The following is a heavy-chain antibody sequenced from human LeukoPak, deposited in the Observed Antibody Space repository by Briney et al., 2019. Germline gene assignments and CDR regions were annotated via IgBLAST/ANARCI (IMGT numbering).Heavy chain of an antibody. CDR3: ARGRRGDV. Sequence: SETLSLTCAVYGGSFSGYYWSWVRQPPGKGLEWIGEINHSGSTNYNPSLKSRVTISVDTSKNQFSLKLSSVTAADTAVYYCARGRRGDVWGKGTTVTVSS. CDR2: INHSGST. J-gene: IGHJ6*04. V-gene: IGHV4-34*01. CDR1: GGSFSGYY.